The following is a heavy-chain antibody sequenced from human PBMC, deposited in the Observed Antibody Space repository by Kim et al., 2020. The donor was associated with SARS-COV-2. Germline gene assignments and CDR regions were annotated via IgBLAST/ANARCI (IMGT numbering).Heavy chain of an antibody. J-gene: IGHJ4*02. CDR2: INTKTGKP. D-gene: IGHD1-1*01. CDR3: ARDSDNSRGGY. V-gene: IGHV7-4-1*02. CDR1: GYTFTSPP. Sequence: ASVKVSCKASGYTFTSPPMSWVRQAPGQGLEWMGWINTKTGKPTYAQGFTGRFVFSLDTSVSTAYLQISSLKAEDTAVYYCARDSDNSRGGYWGQGTLVT.